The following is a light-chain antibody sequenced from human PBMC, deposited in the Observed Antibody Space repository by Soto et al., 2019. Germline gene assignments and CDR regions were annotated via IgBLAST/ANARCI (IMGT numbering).Light chain of an antibody. CDR2: GAS. Sequence: EVVLTQSPGTLSLSPGERATVSCRASQTISRNYLAWYQKKPGQAPRLLIYGASTRATGIPDRFTGSGSGTDFTLTIARLEPEDFAVDYCQQYGGPVPWTFGQGTKVEV. V-gene: IGKV3-20*01. CDR1: QTISRNY. CDR3: QQYGGPVPWT. J-gene: IGKJ1*01.